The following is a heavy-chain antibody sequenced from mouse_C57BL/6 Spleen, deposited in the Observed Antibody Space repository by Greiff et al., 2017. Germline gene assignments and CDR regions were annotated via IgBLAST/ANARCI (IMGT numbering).Heavy chain of an antibody. CDR2: IYPGSGST. CDR1: GYTFTSYW. Sequence: VQLQQPGAELVKPGASVKMSCKASGYTFTSYWITWVKQRPGQGLEWIGDIYPGSGSTNYNEKFKSKATLTVDTSSSTAYMQLSSLTSEDSAVYYCARGIYYYGSRPLYYFDYWGQGTTLTVAS. J-gene: IGHJ2*01. V-gene: IGHV1-55*01. D-gene: IGHD1-1*01. CDR3: ARGIYYYGSRPLYYFDY.